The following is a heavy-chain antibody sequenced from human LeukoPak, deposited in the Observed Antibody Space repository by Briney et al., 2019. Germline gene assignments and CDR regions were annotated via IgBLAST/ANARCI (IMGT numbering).Heavy chain of an antibody. CDR1: GFTFSSYS. Sequence: PGGSLRLSCAASGFTFSSYSMNWVRQAPGKGLEGVSSISSSSSYIYYADSVKGRFTISRDNAKNSLYLQMNSLRAEDTAVYYCAREGSAVGAKGAFDIWGQGTMVTVSS. D-gene: IGHD1-26*01. V-gene: IGHV3-21*01. CDR2: ISSSSSYI. J-gene: IGHJ3*02. CDR3: AREGSAVGAKGAFDI.